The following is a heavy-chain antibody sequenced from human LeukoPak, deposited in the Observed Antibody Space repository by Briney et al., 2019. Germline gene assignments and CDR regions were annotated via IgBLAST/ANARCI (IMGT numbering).Heavy chain of an antibody. Sequence: GGSLRLSCSASGFTFSSYAMHWVRQAPGKGLEYVSAISSSGDSTYYADSAKGRFTISRDNSKNTLYLQMSSLRPEDAAVYYCVKDGMAVAGTAPLDYWGLGILVTVSS. CDR1: GFTFSSYA. CDR3: VKDGMAVAGTAPLDY. V-gene: IGHV3-64D*08. J-gene: IGHJ4*02. D-gene: IGHD6-19*01. CDR2: ISSSGDST.